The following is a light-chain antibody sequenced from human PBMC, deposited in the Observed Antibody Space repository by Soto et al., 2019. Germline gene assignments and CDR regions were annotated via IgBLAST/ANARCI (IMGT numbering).Light chain of an antibody. CDR1: ETITTW. V-gene: IGKV1-5*01. Sequence: DIPLTQSPSTLSASVGDRVTITCRASETITTWLAWYQQKPGKAPKLLIYDGSTLESGVPPRFSGSGSGPEFTLTISSLQPDDFATYYCQQYNNYPYTFGLGTKLDIK. J-gene: IGKJ2*01. CDR2: DGS. CDR3: QQYNNYPYT.